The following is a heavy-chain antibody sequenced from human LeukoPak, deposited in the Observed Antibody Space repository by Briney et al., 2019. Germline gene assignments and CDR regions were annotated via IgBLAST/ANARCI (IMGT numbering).Heavy chain of an antibody. CDR1: GFTFSSYV. J-gene: IGHJ4*02. Sequence: GGSLRLSCAASGFTFSSYVMSWVRQAPGKELEWVSAISGSGDSTYYGDSVKGRFTISRDNSKNTLYLQMNSLRAEDTAVYYCAKTRPLDSSSWSHGDYWGQGTLVTVSS. CDR3: AKTRPLDSSSWSHGDY. D-gene: IGHD6-13*01. V-gene: IGHV3-23*01. CDR2: ISGSGDST.